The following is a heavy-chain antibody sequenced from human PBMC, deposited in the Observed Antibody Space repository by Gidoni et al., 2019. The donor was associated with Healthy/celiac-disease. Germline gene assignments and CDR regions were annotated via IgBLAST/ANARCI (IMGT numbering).Heavy chain of an antibody. CDR3: ARSYCGSTNCYNSYYYYYMDV. Sequence: LLVQSGAEVKKPGASVKVSCKASGYPFTGYYIHWLRQAPGQGLEWMGWINPNSGGTNYAQKFQGRVTMTRDTSISTAYMELSSLRSDDTAFYYCARSYCGSTNCYNSYYYYYMDVWGKGTTVTVSS. J-gene: IGHJ6*03. CDR2: INPNSGGT. D-gene: IGHD2-2*02. V-gene: IGHV1-2*02. CDR1: GYPFTGYY.